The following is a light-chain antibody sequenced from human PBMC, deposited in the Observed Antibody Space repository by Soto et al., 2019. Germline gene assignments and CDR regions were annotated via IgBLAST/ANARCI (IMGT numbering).Light chain of an antibody. CDR2: KAS. Sequence: DIQMTQSPSTLSASVGDRVTITCRASQSISSWLAWYQQKPGKAPKLLIYKASSLESGVPSRFSGSGSRAEFTLTITSLQPDDFATYYCQQYNSYSGTFGQGTKVDIK. CDR3: QQYNSYSGT. J-gene: IGKJ1*01. V-gene: IGKV1-5*03. CDR1: QSISSW.